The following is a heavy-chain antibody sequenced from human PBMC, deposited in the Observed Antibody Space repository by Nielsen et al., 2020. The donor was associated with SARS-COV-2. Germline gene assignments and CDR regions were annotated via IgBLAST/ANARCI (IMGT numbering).Heavy chain of an antibody. Sequence: EGSLRLSCAASGFTFSSYWMSWVRQAPGKGLEWVANIKQDGSEKYYVDSVKGRFTISRDNAKNSLYLQMNSLRAEDTAVYYCARGTAMDHYYYYGMDVWGQGTTVTVSS. V-gene: IGHV3-7*01. J-gene: IGHJ6*02. CDR2: IKQDGSEK. D-gene: IGHD5-18*01. CDR1: GFTFSSYW. CDR3: ARGTAMDHYYYYGMDV.